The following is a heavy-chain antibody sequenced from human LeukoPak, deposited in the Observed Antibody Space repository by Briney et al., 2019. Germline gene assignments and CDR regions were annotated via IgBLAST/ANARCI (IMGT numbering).Heavy chain of an antibody. CDR3: ANARSHSSSWYSGAFDI. CDR2: ISGSGGST. Sequence: PGGSLRLSCAASGFTFSSYAMSWVRQAPGKGLEWVSAISGSGGSTYYADSVKGRFTISRDNSKNTLYLQMNSLRAEDTAVYYCANARSHSSSWYSGAFDIWGQGTMVTVSS. D-gene: IGHD6-13*01. J-gene: IGHJ3*02. CDR1: GFTFSSYA. V-gene: IGHV3-23*01.